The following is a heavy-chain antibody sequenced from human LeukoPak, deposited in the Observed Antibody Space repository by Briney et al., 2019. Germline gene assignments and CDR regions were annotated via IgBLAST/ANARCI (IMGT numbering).Heavy chain of an antibody. Sequence: GGSLRLSCAASGFAFSSYSMNWVRQAPGKGLEWVSSISSSSSYIYYADSVKGRFTISRDNAKNSLYLQMNSLRAEDTAVYYCARDDASSGYYNYYYGMDVWGQGTTVTVSS. CDR1: GFAFSSYS. V-gene: IGHV3-21*01. J-gene: IGHJ6*02. CDR2: ISSSSSYI. D-gene: IGHD3-22*01. CDR3: ARDDASSGYYNYYYGMDV.